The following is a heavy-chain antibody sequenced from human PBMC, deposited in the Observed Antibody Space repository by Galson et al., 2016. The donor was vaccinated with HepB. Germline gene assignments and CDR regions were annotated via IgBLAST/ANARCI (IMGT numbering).Heavy chain of an antibody. J-gene: IGHJ4*02. Sequence: SLRLSCAASGFTVSSNYMIWVRQAPWKGLEWVSVIYSDGSTHYADSVKGRFSISRDNSKNTLYLQMNSLRSEDTAVYYCARDSTAPFRAGYWGQGTLVTVSS. V-gene: IGHV3-66*01. CDR3: ARDSTAPFRAGY. CDR2: IYSDGST. CDR1: GFTVSSNY. D-gene: IGHD1-14*01.